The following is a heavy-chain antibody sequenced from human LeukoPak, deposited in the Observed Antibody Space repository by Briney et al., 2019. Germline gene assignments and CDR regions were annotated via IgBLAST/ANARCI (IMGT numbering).Heavy chain of an antibody. CDR2: INYSGNT. CDR1: GGSISSGDYY. Sequence: SQTLSLTCTVSGGSISSGDYYWSWIRQPPGKGLEWIGYINYSGNTYYNPSLKRRIAISIDTSKNQFSLKLSSVTAADTAVYYCARNPVRSSWFDPWGQGTLVTVSS. CDR3: ARNPVRSSWFDP. V-gene: IGHV4-30-4*01. D-gene: IGHD6-19*01. J-gene: IGHJ5*02.